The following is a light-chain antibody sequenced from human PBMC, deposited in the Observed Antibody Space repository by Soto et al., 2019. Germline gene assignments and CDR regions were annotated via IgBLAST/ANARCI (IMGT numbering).Light chain of an antibody. CDR2: KAS. CDR1: QSISSW. J-gene: IGKJ1*01. V-gene: IGKV1-5*03. Sequence: DIQMTQSPSTRSASVGDRVTITCRASQSISSWLAWYQQKPGKAPKLLISKASSLESGVPSRFSGSGSGTEFALTISNLQPDDSARYYCQYYKTFGQGTKVEIK. CDR3: QYYKT.